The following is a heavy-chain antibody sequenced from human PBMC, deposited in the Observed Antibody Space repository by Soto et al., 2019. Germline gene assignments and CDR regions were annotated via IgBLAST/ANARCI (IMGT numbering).Heavy chain of an antibody. CDR2: IYSGGST. V-gene: IGHV3-53*01. D-gene: IGHD3-10*01. CDR3: AKDRPTYYLVPPFDP. J-gene: IGHJ5*02. Sequence: GGSLSLSCAASGFTVSSNYMSWVRQAPGKGLEWVSVIYSGGSTYYADSVKGRFTISRDNSKNTLYLQMNSLRAEDTAVYYCAKDRPTYYLVPPFDPWGQGTLVTVS. CDR1: GFTVSSNY.